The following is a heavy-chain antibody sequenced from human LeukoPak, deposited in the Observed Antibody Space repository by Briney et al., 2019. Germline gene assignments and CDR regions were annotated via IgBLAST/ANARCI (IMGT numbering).Heavy chain of an antibody. Sequence: SETLSLTCTVSGGSISSSSYYWGWIRQPPGKGLEWIGSIYYSGSTYYNPSLKSRVTISVDTSKNQFSLKLSSATAADTAVYYCARRYYDFWSGYLVWFDPWGQGTLVTVSS. CDR2: IYYSGST. CDR3: ARRYYDFWSGYLVWFDP. V-gene: IGHV4-39*01. D-gene: IGHD3-3*01. J-gene: IGHJ5*02. CDR1: GGSISSSSYY.